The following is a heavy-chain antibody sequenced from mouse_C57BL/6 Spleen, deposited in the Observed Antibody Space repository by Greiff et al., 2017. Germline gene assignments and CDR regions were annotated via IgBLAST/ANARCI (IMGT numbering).Heavy chain of an antibody. CDR3: ARGRENYGNYEAMDY. CDR1: GYTFTDYY. V-gene: IGHV1-26*01. J-gene: IGHJ4*01. CDR2: INPNNGGT. D-gene: IGHD2-1*01. Sequence: VQLQQSGPELVKPGASVKISCKASGYTFTDYYMNWVKQSHGKSLEWIGDINPNNGGTSYNQKFKGKATLTVDKSSSTAYMELRSLTSEDSAVYDCARGRENYGNYEAMDYWGQGTSVTVSS.